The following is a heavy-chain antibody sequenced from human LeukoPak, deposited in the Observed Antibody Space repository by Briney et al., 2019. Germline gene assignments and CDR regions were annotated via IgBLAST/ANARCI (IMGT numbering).Heavy chain of an antibody. CDR1: GFTFSSFD. D-gene: IGHD1-1*01. V-gene: IGHV3-13*01. Sequence: GGSLRLSCAASGFTFSSFDMHWVRQPIGQGLEWVSTIGTASDTYYPGSVEGRFTLSRDNAKNSLYLQMNSPTAGDTAVYYCARGPPRGKYYYMDVWGKGTTVTVSS. CDR3: ARGPPRGKYYYMDV. J-gene: IGHJ6*03. CDR2: IGTASDT.